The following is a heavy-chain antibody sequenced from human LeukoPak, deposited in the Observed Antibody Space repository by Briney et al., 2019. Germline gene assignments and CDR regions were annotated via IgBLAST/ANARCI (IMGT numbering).Heavy chain of an antibody. CDR2: INHSGST. J-gene: IGHJ4*02. CDR3: ARVTGYMIEDYFDY. CDR1: GGSFSGYY. V-gene: IGHV4-34*01. Sequence: PSETLSLTCAVYGGSFSGYYWSWIRQPPGKGLEWIGEINHSGSTNYNPSLKSRVTISVDTSKNQFSLRLSSVTAADTAVYYCARVTGYMIEDYFDYWGQGTLVTVSS. D-gene: IGHD3-22*01.